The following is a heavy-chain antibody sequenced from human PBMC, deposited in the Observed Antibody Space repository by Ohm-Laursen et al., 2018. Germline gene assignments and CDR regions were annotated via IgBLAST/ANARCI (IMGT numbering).Heavy chain of an antibody. CDR1: GITFGTYA. D-gene: IGHD2-8*01. V-gene: IGHV3-23*01. Sequence: SLRLSCAASGITFGTYAISWVRQAPGKGLEWVSAISGIGNTTYYTDSVKGRFTTSRDNSKNTVFLQMSSLRAEDTAVYYCATQGYCSNGICYIAVDVWGQGTTVTVSS. CDR3: ATQGYCSNGICYIAVDV. J-gene: IGHJ6*02. CDR2: ISGIGNTT.